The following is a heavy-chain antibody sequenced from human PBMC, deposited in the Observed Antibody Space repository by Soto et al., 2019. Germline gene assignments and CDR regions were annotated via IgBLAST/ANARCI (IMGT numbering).Heavy chain of an antibody. J-gene: IGHJ4*02. CDR3: AREGITIFGVVPFDY. V-gene: IGHV4-34*01. D-gene: IGHD3-3*01. CDR2: INHSGST. CDR1: GGSFSGYY. Sequence: TLSLTCAVYGGSFSGYYWSWIRQPPGKGLEWIGEINHSGSTNYNPSLKSRVTISVDTSKNQFSLKLSSVTAADTAVYYCAREGITIFGVVPFDYWGQGTLVTVSS.